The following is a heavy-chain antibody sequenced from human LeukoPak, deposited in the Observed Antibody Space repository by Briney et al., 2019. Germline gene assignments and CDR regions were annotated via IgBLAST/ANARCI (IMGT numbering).Heavy chain of an antibody. CDR1: GGSFSGYY. Sequence: SETLSLTCAVYGGSFSGYYWSWIRQPPGEGLEWIGEINHIGSTNYNPSLKSRVTISVDTSKNQFSLKLSSVTAADTAVYYCARVLKGRAPFDYWGQGTLVTVSS. V-gene: IGHV4-34*01. J-gene: IGHJ4*02. CDR2: INHIGST. CDR3: ARVLKGRAPFDY.